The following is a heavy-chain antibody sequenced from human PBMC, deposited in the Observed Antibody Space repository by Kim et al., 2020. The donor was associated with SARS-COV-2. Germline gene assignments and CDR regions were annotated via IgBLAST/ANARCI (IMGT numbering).Heavy chain of an antibody. D-gene: IGHD2-15*01. J-gene: IGHJ4*02. Sequence: GGSLRLSCATSGFTFSRITMNWVRQAPGKGLEWVANINQDGSEKNYVDSVKGRFTISRDNAKNSLYLQMNSLRGEDTGVYYCAGGFDYWGQGTLVIVSS. CDR2: INQDGSEK. V-gene: IGHV3-7*01. CDR3: AGGFDY. CDR1: GFTFSRIT.